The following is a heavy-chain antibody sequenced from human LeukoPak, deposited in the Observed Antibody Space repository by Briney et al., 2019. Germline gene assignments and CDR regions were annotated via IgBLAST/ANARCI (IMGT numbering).Heavy chain of an antibody. V-gene: IGHV1-2*04. Sequence: ASVKVSCKASGYTFTGYYMHWVRQAPGQGLEWMGWINPNSDGTNYAQKFQGWVTMTRNTSISTAYMELSSLRSEDTAAYYCARDGITGATYIGYDYWGQGTLVTVSS. J-gene: IGHJ4*02. CDR2: INPNSDGT. CDR1: GYTFTGYY. D-gene: IGHD1-20*01. CDR3: ARDGITGATYIGYDY.